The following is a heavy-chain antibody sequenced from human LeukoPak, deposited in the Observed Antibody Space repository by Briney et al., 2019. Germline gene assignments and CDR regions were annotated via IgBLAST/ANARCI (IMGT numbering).Heavy chain of an antibody. CDR1: GFTFDDYA. CDR2: ISWNSGSI. D-gene: IGHD1-26*01. CDR3: AKATSGSYHRGFFDY. Sequence: GGSLRLSCAASGFTFDDYAMHWVRQAPGKGLEWVSGISWNSGSIDYADSVKGGFTISRDNAKNSLYLQMNSLRAEDMALYYCAKATSGSYHRGFFDYWGQGTLVTVSS. J-gene: IGHJ4*02. V-gene: IGHV3-9*03.